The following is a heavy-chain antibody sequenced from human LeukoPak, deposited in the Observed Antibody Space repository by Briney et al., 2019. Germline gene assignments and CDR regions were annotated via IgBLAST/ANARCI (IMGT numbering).Heavy chain of an antibody. CDR2: MNPNSGNT. CDR1: GYTFTSYD. V-gene: IGHV1-8*01. J-gene: IGHJ6*03. CDR3: ARTHYYDSSGYWVSGVVEYYYYMDV. D-gene: IGHD3-22*01. Sequence: ASVKVSCKASGYTFTSYDINWVRQATGQGLEWMGWMNPNSGNTGYAQKFQGRVTMTRNTSISTAYMELSSLRSEDTAVYYCARTHYYDSSGYWVSGVVEYYYYMDVWGKGTTVTVSS.